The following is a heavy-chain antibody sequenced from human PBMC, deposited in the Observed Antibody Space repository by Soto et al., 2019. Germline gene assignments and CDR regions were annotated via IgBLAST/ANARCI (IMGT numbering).Heavy chain of an antibody. J-gene: IGHJ6*02. CDR2: ISWNSGSI. V-gene: IGHV3-9*01. D-gene: IGHD5-18*01. CDR1: GFTFDDYA. CDR3: AAEMEDTAMVGLYYYYGMDV. Sequence: EVQLVESGGGLVQPGRSLRLSCAASGFTFDDYAMHWVRQAPGKGLEWVSGISWNSGSIGYADSVKGRFTISRDNAKNSLYLQMNSLRAEDTALYYCAAEMEDTAMVGLYYYYGMDVWGQGTTVTVSS.